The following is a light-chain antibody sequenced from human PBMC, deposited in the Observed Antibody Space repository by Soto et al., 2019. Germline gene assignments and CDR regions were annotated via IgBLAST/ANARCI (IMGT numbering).Light chain of an antibody. CDR3: AAWDDSLSGVV. V-gene: IGLV1-44*01. J-gene: IGLJ3*02. Sequence: QSVLTQPPSASGTPRQRVIISCSGSNSNIGTYTVNWYQQLPGTAPKLLIYTDYQRPSGVPDRFSGSRSGTSASLAISGLQSEDEADYYCAAWDDSLSGVVFGGGTKLTVL. CDR1: NSNIGTYT. CDR2: TDY.